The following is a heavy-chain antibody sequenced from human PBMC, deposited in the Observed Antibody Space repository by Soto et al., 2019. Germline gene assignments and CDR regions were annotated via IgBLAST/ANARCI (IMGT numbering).Heavy chain of an antibody. V-gene: IGHV3-48*03. CDR3: SKEKSVMYSGYDAFDI. Sequence: PGGSLRLSCAASGFAFHNYEMNWVRQAPAKGLEWVANVNSGASRKLYADAVKGRLDISRGDVKDVLYLEMNSLRAEDTAVYYCSKEKSVMYSGYDAFDIWGQGTMVTVSS. CDR2: VNSGASRK. J-gene: IGHJ3*02. CDR1: GFAFHNYE. D-gene: IGHD5-12*01.